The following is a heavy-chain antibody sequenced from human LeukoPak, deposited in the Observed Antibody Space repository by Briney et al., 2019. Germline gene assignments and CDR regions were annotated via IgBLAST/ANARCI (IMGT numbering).Heavy chain of an antibody. CDR1: GGSISSGDYY. V-gene: IGHV4-30-4*01. CDR3: ARVAEDIVVVPAAT. CDR2: IYYSGST. D-gene: IGHD2-2*01. Sequence: SQTLSLTCTVSGGSISSGDYYWSWIRQPPGKSLEWIGYIYYSGSTYYNPSLKSRVTISVDTSKNQFSLKLSSVTAADTAVYYCARVAEDIVVVPAATWGQGTLVTVSS. J-gene: IGHJ4*02.